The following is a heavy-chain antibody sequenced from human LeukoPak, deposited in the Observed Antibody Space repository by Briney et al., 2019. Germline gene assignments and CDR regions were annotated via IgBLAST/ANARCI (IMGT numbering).Heavy chain of an antibody. D-gene: IGHD3-22*01. CDR1: GYSFTSYW. CDR3: ARLRWSTMIVVGAFDY. CDR2: IYPGDSDT. Sequence: GESLKISCKGSGYSFTSYWIGWVRRMPGKGLEWMGIIYPGDSDTRYSPSFQGQVTISADKSISTAYLQWSSLKASDTAMYYCARLRWSTMIVVGAFDYWGQGTLVTVSS. V-gene: IGHV5-51*01. J-gene: IGHJ4*02.